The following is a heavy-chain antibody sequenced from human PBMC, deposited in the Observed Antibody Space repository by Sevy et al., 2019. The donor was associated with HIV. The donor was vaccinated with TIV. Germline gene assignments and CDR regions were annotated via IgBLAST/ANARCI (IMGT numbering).Heavy chain of an antibody. V-gene: IGHV1-46*01. CDR2: INPSGGST. CDR3: ARDSDNYDILTGYYPFDY. CDR1: GYTFTSQY. D-gene: IGHD3-9*01. J-gene: IGHJ4*02. Sequence: ASVKVSCKASGYTFTSQYMHWVQQAPGQGLEWMGIINPSGGSTSYAHKFQGRVTMTRDTSTSTVYMELSSLRSEDTAVYYCARDSDNYDILTGYYPFDYWGQGTLVTVSS.